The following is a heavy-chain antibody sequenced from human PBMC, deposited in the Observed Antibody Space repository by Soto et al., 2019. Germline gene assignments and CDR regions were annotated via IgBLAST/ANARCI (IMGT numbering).Heavy chain of an antibody. D-gene: IGHD5-12*01. Sequence: EVQLVESGGGLAQPGGSLRLSCAASGFTFSSYWMHWVRQVPGKGLVWVSRVTNDGSTTNYADSVKGRFTISIDNAKNTLYLQMNSLRAEDTAVYYCVRGYDVWGQGTLVTVSS. V-gene: IGHV3-74*01. CDR1: GFTFSSYW. CDR3: VRGYDV. CDR2: VTNDGSTT. J-gene: IGHJ4*02.